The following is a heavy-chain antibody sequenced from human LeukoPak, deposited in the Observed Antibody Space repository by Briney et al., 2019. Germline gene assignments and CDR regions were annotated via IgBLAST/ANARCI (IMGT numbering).Heavy chain of an antibody. V-gene: IGHV1-18*01. D-gene: IGHD2-8*01. Sequence: ASVKVSCKASGYTFTSYGISWVRQAPGQGIEWMGWISAYNGNTNYAQKLQGRVTMTTDTSTSTAYMELRSLRSDDTAVYYCARHAPEYCTNGVCYDAFDIWGQGTMVTVSS. CDR3: ARHAPEYCTNGVCYDAFDI. CDR1: GYTFTSYG. J-gene: IGHJ3*02. CDR2: ISAYNGNT.